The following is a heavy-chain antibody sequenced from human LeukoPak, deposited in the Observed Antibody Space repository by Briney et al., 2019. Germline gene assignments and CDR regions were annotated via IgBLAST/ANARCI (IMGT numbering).Heavy chain of an antibody. J-gene: IGHJ4*02. CDR3: ARKDGILLWFGGTEGSFDY. CDR2: TYYRSKWYN. D-gene: IGHD3-10*01. V-gene: IGHV6-1*01. Sequence: SQTLSLTCAISGDSVSSNSAAWNWIRQSPSRGLEWLGRTYYRSKWYNDYAVSVKSRISINPDSSKNQFSLQLNSVTPEDAAVYYCARKDGILLWFGGTEGSFDYWGQGTLVTVSS. CDR1: GDSVSSNSAA.